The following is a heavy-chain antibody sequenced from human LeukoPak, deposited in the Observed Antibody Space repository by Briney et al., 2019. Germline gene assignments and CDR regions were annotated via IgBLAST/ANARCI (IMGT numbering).Heavy chain of an antibody. J-gene: IGHJ6*02. CDR1: GFTFSSYW. CDR3: ARESTTVIYYYYYYGMDV. D-gene: IGHD4-17*01. Sequence: GGSLRLSCAASGFTFSSYWMSWVRPAPGKGLEWVANIKQDGSEKYYVDSVKGRFTISRDNAKNSLYLQMNSLRAEDTAVYYCARESTTVIYYYYYYGMDVWGQGTTVTVSS. V-gene: IGHV3-7*01. CDR2: IKQDGSEK.